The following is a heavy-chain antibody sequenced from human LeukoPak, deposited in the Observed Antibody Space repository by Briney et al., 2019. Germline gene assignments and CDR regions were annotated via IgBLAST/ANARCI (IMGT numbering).Heavy chain of an antibody. CDR1: GGSISSCGYY. D-gene: IGHD3-10*01. Sequence: SETLSLTCTVSGGSISSCGYYWSWIRQHPGKGLEWIGYIYYSGSTYYNPSLKSRVTISVDTSKNQFSLKLSSVTAADTAVYYCARENRGVRFDPWGQGTLVTVSS. CDR3: ARENRGVRFDP. V-gene: IGHV4-31*03. CDR2: IYYSGST. J-gene: IGHJ5*02.